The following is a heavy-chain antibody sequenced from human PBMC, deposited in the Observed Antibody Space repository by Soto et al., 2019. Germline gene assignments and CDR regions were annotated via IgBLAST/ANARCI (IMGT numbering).Heavy chain of an antibody. Sequence: ASVKVSCKASGGSFSNFGISWVRQAPGQGLEWMGGFVPVFGRPKYAQRFRGRRAITADESTSTGYRELISLRSDDTAVYYCARDGNGYNFWGPGTQVTVSS. CDR3: ARDGNGYNF. CDR1: GGSFSNFG. D-gene: IGHD5-12*01. CDR2: FVPVFGRP. V-gene: IGHV1-69*13. J-gene: IGHJ4*02.